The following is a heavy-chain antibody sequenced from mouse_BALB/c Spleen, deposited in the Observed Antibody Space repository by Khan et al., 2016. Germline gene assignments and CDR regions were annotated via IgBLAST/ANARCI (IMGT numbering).Heavy chain of an antibody. CDR3: ARGVIMITNAMDY. V-gene: IGHV3-2*02. Sequence: EVQLVESGPGLVKPSQSLSLTCTVTGYSITSDYAWNWIRQFPGNKLEWMGYRSYSGNTSYNPSLKSRISITRDTSKNKFFLQLTTVTAEDTATYFCARGVIMITNAMDYWGQVTSVTVSS. J-gene: IGHJ4*01. D-gene: IGHD2-4*01. CDR2: RSYSGNT. CDR1: GYSITSDYA.